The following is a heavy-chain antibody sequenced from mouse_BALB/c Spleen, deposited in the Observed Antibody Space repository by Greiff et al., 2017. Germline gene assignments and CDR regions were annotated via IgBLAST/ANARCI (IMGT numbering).Heavy chain of an antibody. CDR1: GFSLTSYG. V-gene: IGHV2-9*02. CDR2: IWAGGST. Sequence: VKLMESGPGLVAPSQSLSITCTVSGFSLTSYGVHWVRQPPGKGLEWLGVIWAGGSTNYNSALMSRLSISKDNSKSQVFLKMNSLQANDTAIYYCARTLGNYDAMDYWGQGTSVTVSS. CDR3: ARTLGNYDAMDY. J-gene: IGHJ4*01. D-gene: IGHD2-1*01.